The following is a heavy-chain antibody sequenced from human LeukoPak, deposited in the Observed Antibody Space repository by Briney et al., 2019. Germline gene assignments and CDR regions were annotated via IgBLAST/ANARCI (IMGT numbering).Heavy chain of an antibody. V-gene: IGHV3-21*01. J-gene: IGHJ4*02. CDR3: ARVREHLWFFDY. Sequence: PGGSLRLSCAASGFTFSSYSMNWVRQAPGKGLEWVSSISSSSSNTYYADSVKGRFTISRDNAKNSLYLQMNSLRAEDTAVYYCARVREHLWFFDYWGQGTPVTVSS. CDR2: ISSSSSNT. D-gene: IGHD5-18*01. CDR1: GFTFSSYS.